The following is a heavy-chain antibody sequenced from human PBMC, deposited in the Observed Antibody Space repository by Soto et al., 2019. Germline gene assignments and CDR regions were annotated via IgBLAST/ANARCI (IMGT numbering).Heavy chain of an antibody. CDR3: ARGSVVVPAAISNYYYYYYMDV. CDR2: IYYSGST. V-gene: IGHV4-59*01. Sequence: SETLSLTCTVSGGSISRYYWSWIRQPPGKGLEWIGYIYYSGSTNYNPSLKSRVTISVDTSKNQFSLKLSSVTAADTAVYYCARGSVVVPAAISNYYYYYYMDVWGKGTTVTV. CDR1: GGSISRYY. J-gene: IGHJ6*03. D-gene: IGHD2-2*02.